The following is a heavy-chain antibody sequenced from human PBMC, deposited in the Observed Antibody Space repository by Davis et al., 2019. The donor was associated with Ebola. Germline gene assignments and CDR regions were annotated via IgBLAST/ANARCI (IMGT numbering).Heavy chain of an antibody. V-gene: IGHV5-51*01. Sequence: GESLKISCKGSGYSFTSYWIGWVRQMPGKGLEWMGIIYPGDSDTRYSPSFQGQVTISADKSISTAYLQWSSLKASDTAIYYCAKTYYDILTGYLYGMDVWGQGTTVTVSS. D-gene: IGHD3-9*01. CDR3: AKTYYDILTGYLYGMDV. CDR1: GYSFTSYW. J-gene: IGHJ6*02. CDR2: IYPGDSDT.